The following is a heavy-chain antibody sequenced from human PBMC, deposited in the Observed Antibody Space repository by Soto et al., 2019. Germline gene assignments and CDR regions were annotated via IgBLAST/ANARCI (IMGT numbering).Heavy chain of an antibody. J-gene: IGHJ4*02. CDR2: ISYDGSNK. CDR3: AKEGQIFGVVTYFDY. Sequence: GGSLRLSCAASGFTFSSYGMHWVRQAPGKGLEWVAVISYDGSNKYYADSVKGRFTISRDNSKNTLYLQMNSLRAEDTAVYYCAKEGQIFGVVTYFDYWGQGTLVTVSS. CDR1: GFTFSSYG. D-gene: IGHD3-3*01. V-gene: IGHV3-30*18.